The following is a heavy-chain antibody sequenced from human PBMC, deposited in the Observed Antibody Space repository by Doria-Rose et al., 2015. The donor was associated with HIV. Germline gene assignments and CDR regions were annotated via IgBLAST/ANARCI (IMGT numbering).Heavy chain of an antibody. V-gene: IGHV2-26*01. Sequence: QVTLKESCPVLVKPTETLTLTCTVSGVSLSSPGMGVSWIRQPPGKALEWLANIFSDDERSYKTSLKSRLTISSGTSTGQVVLTMTDMDPVDTATYYCARIKSSRWYHKYYFDCWGQGALVIVSA. J-gene: IGHJ4*02. D-gene: IGHD6-13*01. CDR2: IFSDDER. CDR3: ARIKSSRWYHKYYFDC. CDR1: GVSLSSPGMG.